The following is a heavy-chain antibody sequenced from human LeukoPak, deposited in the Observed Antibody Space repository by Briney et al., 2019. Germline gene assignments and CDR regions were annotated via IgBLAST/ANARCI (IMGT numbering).Heavy chain of an antibody. CDR2: IYTSGST. J-gene: IGHJ6*03. CDR1: GDSISSGSNY. Sequence: SETLSLTCTVSGDSISSGSNYWSWIRQPAGKGLEWIGRIYTSGSTNYNPSLKSRVTISVDTSKNQFSLKLSSVTAADTAVYYCARVSMVRGVINYYYYYYMDVWGKGTTVTVSS. D-gene: IGHD3-10*01. V-gene: IGHV4-61*02. CDR3: ARVSMVRGVINYYYYYYMDV.